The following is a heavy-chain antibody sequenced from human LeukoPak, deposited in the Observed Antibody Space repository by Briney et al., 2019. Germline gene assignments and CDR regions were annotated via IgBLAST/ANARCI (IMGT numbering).Heavy chain of an antibody. CDR3: ARGGKSAYGWFDP. CDR1: GYSFTNYW. Sequence: GESLKISCKDSGYSFTNYWISWVRQMHGKGLEWMGTIDPSDSYTNYSPSFQGHVTISADKSISTAYLQWSSLKASDTAMYYCARGGKSAYGWFDPWGQGALVTVSS. CDR2: IDPSDSYT. J-gene: IGHJ5*02. V-gene: IGHV5-10-1*01. D-gene: IGHD5-12*01.